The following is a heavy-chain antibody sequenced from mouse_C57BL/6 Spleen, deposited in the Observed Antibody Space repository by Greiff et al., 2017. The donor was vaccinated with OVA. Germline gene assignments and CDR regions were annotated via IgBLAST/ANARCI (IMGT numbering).Heavy chain of an antibody. CDR2: IYPGDGDT. Sequence: QVQLKESGAELVKPGASVKISCKASGYAFSSYWMNWVKQRPGKGLEWIGQIYPGDGDTNYNGKFKGKATLTADKSSSTAYMQLSSLTSEDSAVYCCARGATVVADYWGQGTTLTVSS. CDR3: ARGATVVADY. D-gene: IGHD1-1*01. V-gene: IGHV1-80*01. J-gene: IGHJ2*01. CDR1: GYAFSSYW.